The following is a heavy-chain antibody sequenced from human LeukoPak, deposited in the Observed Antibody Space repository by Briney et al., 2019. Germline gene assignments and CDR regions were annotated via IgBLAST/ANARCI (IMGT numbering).Heavy chain of an antibody. V-gene: IGHV1-8*01. D-gene: IGHD7-27*01. CDR2: MSPNSGDT. CDR1: GYTFTSYD. Sequence: ASAKVSCKASGYTFTSYDFNWVRQATGQRPEWMGWMSPNSGDTGYAQKFQDRVTMTRSTPISTAYMELSSLRSDDTAVYYCARGPPNWGYDYWGPGTLVTVSS. J-gene: IGHJ4*02. CDR3: ARGPPNWGYDY.